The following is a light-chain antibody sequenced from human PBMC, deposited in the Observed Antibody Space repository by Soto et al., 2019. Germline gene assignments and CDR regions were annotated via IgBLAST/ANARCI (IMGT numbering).Light chain of an antibody. Sequence: IQLTQSPASLSGSVGGGFTSTFRASHGISSYLALYQQKPGKAPKLLIYAASTLQSGVPSRFSGSGSGTDFTLTISSLQPEDFATYYCQQLNSYPLTFGGGTKVDI. CDR2: AAS. J-gene: IGKJ4*01. CDR3: QQLNSYPLT. CDR1: HGISSY. V-gene: IGKV1-9*01.